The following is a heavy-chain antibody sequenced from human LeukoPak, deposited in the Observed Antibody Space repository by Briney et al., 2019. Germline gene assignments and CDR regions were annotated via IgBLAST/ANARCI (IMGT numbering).Heavy chain of an antibody. Sequence: GSLRLSCAASGFTFSDYYMSWIRQAPGKGLEWVSYISSSGSTIYYADPVKGRFTISRDNAKNSLYLQMNSLRAEDTAVYYCARDRDHDILTGSYFDYWGQGTLVTVSS. CDR1: GFTFSDYY. CDR3: ARDRDHDILTGSYFDY. CDR2: ISSSGSTI. J-gene: IGHJ4*02. D-gene: IGHD3-9*01. V-gene: IGHV3-11*04.